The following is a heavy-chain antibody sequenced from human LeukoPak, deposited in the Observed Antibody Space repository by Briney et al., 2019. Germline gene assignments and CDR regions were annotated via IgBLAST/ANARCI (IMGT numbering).Heavy chain of an antibody. J-gene: IGHJ6*03. CDR3: ARVLRGSGYYYYYYMDV. D-gene: IGHD3-10*01. Sequence: GGSLRLSCAASGFTFSSSWMSWVRQAPGKGLEWVANIKQDGSEKYYVDSVKGRFTISRDNAKNSLYLQMNSLRAEDTAVYYCARVLRGSGYYYYYYMDVWGKGTTVTVSS. CDR2: IKQDGSEK. V-gene: IGHV3-7*01. CDR1: GFTFSSSW.